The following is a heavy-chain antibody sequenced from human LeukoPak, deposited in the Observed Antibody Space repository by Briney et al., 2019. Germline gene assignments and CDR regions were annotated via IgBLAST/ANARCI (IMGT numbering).Heavy chain of an antibody. CDR3: ARDSIVYDILTGYPFNRNYFDY. Sequence: ASVKVSCKASGYTLTSYAISWVRQAPGQGLEWMGRIIPIFGTANYAQKFQGRVTITTDESTSTAYMELSSLRSEDTAVYYCARDSIVYDILTGYPFNRNYFDYWGQGTLVTVSS. CDR1: GYTLTSYA. CDR2: IIPIFGTA. D-gene: IGHD3-9*01. J-gene: IGHJ4*02. V-gene: IGHV1-69*05.